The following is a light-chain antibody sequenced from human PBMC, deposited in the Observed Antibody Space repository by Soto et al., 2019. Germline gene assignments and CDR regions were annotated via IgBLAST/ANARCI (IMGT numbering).Light chain of an antibody. V-gene: IGKV2-24*01. J-gene: IGKJ1*01. CDR2: QIS. Sequence: DIVLTQTPLSSPVTLGQPASFSCRSSRSLLHSDGNTYLSWLHQRPGQPPRLLIYQISKRLSGVPDRFSGSGAGTSVTLKISRVEAQDVGIYFCMQSLQLRTFGQGTKVEIQ. CDR1: RSLLHSDGNTY. CDR3: MQSLQLRT.